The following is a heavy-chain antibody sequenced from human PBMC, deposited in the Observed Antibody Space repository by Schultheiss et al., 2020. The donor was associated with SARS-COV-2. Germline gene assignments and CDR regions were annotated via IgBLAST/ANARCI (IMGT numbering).Heavy chain of an antibody. V-gene: IGHV3-49*04. Sequence: GGSLRLSCTASGFTFGDYAMSWVRQAPGKGLEWVGFIRSKAYGGTTEYAASVKGRFTISRDDSKSIAYLQMNSLKTEDTAVYYCTRSTKSSGWYFDYWGQGTLVTVSS. D-gene: IGHD6-19*01. J-gene: IGHJ4*02. CDR1: GFTFGDYA. CDR2: IRSKAYGGTT. CDR3: TRSTKSSGWYFDY.